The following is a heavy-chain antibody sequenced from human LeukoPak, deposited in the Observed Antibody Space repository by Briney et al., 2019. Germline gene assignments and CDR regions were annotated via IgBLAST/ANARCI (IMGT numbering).Heavy chain of an antibody. CDR2: ISAYSGDT. J-gene: IGHJ6*02. D-gene: IGHD3-3*01. CDR3: ARGNYDFWSGYYTPLFNYYGMDV. CDR1: GYTFTSYG. V-gene: IGHV1-18*01. Sequence: ASVKVSCKASGYTFTSYGISWVRQAPGQGLEWMGWISAYSGDTNYAQKFQGRATMTTDTSTSTAYMELSSLRSEDTAVYYCARGNYDFWSGYYTPLFNYYGMDVWGQGTTVTVSS.